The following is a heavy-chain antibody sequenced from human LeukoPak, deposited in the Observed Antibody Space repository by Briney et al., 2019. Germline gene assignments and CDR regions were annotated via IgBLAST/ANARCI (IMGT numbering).Heavy chain of an antibody. V-gene: IGHV1-8*01. J-gene: IGHJ6*03. D-gene: IGHD6-13*01. Sequence: ASVKVSCKASGYTFTSYDINWVRQATGQGLEWMGWMNPNSGNTGYAQKFQGRVTMTRNTSISTAYMELSSLRSEDTAVYYCARGGRSSWFRPALYYCYYMDVWGKGTTVTVSS. CDR2: MNPNSGNT. CDR3: ARGGRSSWFRPALYYCYYMDV. CDR1: GYTFTSYD.